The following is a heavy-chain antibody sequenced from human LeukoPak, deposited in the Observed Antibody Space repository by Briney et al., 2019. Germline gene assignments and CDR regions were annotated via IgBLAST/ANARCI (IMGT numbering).Heavy chain of an antibody. D-gene: IGHD1-1*01. J-gene: IGHJ4*02. CDR2: IKPDGSGK. Sequence: PGGSLRLSCAASGFTFSSYWMSWVRQVPGKGLEWVANIKPDGSGKYYVDSVKGRFTISRGNAKNSLYLQMNILRAEDTAVYYCATPHDDGSFDYWGQGTLVTVSS. CDR3: ATPHDDGSFDY. V-gene: IGHV3-7*01. CDR1: GFTFSSYW.